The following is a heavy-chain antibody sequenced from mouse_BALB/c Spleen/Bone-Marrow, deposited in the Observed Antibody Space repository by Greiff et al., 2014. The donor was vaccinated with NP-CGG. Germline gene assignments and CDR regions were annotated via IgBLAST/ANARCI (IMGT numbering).Heavy chain of an antibody. D-gene: IGHD2-5*01. CDR3: ARTSNPAMDY. CDR2: IYPGTDST. V-gene: IGHV1S132*01. Sequence: QVQLQQPGAELVRPGASVKLSCKTSGYIFTSYWIHWIKQRSGQGLEWIARIYPGTDSTYYNEKFKGKATLTADKSSNTAYMQLGSLKSEDSAVYFCARTSNPAMDYWGQGTSVTVSS. J-gene: IGHJ4*01. CDR1: GYIFTSYW.